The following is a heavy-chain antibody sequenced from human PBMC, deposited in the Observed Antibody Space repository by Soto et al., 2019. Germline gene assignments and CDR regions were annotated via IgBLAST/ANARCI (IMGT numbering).Heavy chain of an antibody. Sequence: QVQLVQSGAEVKKPGSSVKVSCTASGGTFSDYAFSWVRQAPGQGLEWMGGIIPMFSSSSFAQKFQGRLTITADDSTSTASMSLSRLGSAETAMYYCAKDIGFQQHLFVFDLWGPGTLVTVSS. V-gene: IGHV1-69*01. CDR2: IIPMFSSS. J-gene: IGHJ4*02. CDR1: GGTFSDYA. D-gene: IGHD3-10*02. CDR3: AKDIGFQQHLFVFDL.